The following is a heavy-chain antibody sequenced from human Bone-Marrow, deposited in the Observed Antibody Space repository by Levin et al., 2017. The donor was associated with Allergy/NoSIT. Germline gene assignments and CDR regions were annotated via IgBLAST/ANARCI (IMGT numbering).Heavy chain of an antibody. CDR2: INPNSGGT. V-gene: IGHV1-2*02. J-gene: IGHJ1*01. CDR1: GYTFTGYY. Sequence: GASVKVSCKASGYTFTGYYMHWVRQAPGQGLEWMGWINPNSGGTNYAQKFQGRVTMTRDTSISTAYMELSRLRSDDTAVYYCAREGYSSGWYFQHWGQGTLVTVSS. D-gene: IGHD6-19*01. CDR3: AREGYSSGWYFQH.